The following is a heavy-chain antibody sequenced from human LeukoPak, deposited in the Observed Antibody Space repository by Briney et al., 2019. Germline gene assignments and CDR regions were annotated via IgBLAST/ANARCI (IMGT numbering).Heavy chain of an antibody. CDR1: GFTFSSYS. CDR2: LSSNSSYI. CDR3: ARAHPPGYCSGGSCNLYGMDV. Sequence: GGSLRLSCAASGFTFSSYSMNWVRQAPGKGLEWVSSLSSNSSYIYYADSVKGRFTISRDNAKNSLYLQMNTLRAEDTAVYYCARAHPPGYCSGGSCNLYGMDVWGQGTTVTVSS. J-gene: IGHJ6*02. D-gene: IGHD2-15*01. V-gene: IGHV3-21*01.